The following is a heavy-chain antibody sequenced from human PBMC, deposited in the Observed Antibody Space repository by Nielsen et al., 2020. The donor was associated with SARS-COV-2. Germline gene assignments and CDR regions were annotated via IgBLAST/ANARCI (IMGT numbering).Heavy chain of an antibody. CDR3: ARGEFSEPQNYYDSSGYSASPPDH. J-gene: IGHJ4*02. D-gene: IGHD3-22*01. V-gene: IGHV3-11*04. CDR1: GFTFSDYY. Sequence: GESLKISCAASGFTFSDYYMSWIRQAPGKGLEWVSYISSSGSTISYADSVKGRFTISRDNAKNSLFLQMNSLRAEDTAVYYCARGEFSEPQNYYDSSGYSASPPDHWGQGTLVTVSS. CDR2: ISSSGSTI.